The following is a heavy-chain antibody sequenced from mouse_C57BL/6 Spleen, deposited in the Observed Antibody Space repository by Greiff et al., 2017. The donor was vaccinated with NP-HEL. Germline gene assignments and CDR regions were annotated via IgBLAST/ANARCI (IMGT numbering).Heavy chain of an antibody. V-gene: IGHV1-81*01. CDR2: IYPRSGNT. CDR3: ARLETKNFYFDY. CDR1: GYTFTSYG. Sequence: VQRVESGAELARPGASVKLSCKASGYTFTSYGISWVKQRTGQGLEWIGEIYPRSGNTYYNEKFKGKATLTADKYSSTAYMELRSLTSEDSAVYFCARLETKNFYFDYWGQGTTLTVSS. J-gene: IGHJ2*01.